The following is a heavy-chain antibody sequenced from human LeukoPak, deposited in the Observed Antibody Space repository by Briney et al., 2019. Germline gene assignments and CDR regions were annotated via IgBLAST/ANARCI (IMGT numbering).Heavy chain of an antibody. CDR2: ISGSGGST. J-gene: IGHJ4*02. D-gene: IGHD3-3*01. CDR1: GFTFSSYA. Sequence: GGSLRLSCAASGFTFSSYAMSWVRQAPGKGLEWVSAISGSGGSTYYADPVKGRFTISRDNSKNTLYLQMNSLRAEDTAVYYCAKDDPLRFLEWLFTNWGQGTLVTVSS. V-gene: IGHV3-23*01. CDR3: AKDDPLRFLEWLFTN.